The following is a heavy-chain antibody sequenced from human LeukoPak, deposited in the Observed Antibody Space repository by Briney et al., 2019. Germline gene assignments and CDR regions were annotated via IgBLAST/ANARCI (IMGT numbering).Heavy chain of an antibody. CDR3: ATDLNIAAAGTPYYYYYGMDV. CDR1: GYTFTGYY. Sequence: ASVTVSCKASGYTFTGYYMHWVRQAPGQGLEWMGGFDPEDGETIYAQKFQGRVTMTEDTSTDTAYMELSSLRSEDTAVYYCATDLNIAAAGTPYYYYYGMDVWGQGTTVTVSS. V-gene: IGHV1-24*01. CDR2: FDPEDGET. D-gene: IGHD6-13*01. J-gene: IGHJ6*02.